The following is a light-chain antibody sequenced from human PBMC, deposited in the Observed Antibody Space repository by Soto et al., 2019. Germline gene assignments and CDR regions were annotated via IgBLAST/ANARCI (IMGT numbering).Light chain of an antibody. J-gene: IGKJ4*01. CDR1: QSVTSGY. V-gene: IGKV3-20*01. CDR2: AAS. CDR3: QQYGSFPYT. Sequence: IVLTQSPGTLSLSPGERATLSCRASQSVTSGYLAWYQQIPGQVPRLLVYAASTRATGIPDRFSGGGSGTDFTLTIHRLEPEDFAVYYYQQYGSFPYTLGGGTQVQI.